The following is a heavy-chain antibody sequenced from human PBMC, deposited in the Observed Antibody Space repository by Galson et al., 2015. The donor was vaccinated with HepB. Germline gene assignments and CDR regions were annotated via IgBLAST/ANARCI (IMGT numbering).Heavy chain of an antibody. CDR1: GGTFSNYI. Sequence: SVKVSCKASGGTFSNYIISWVRQAPGQGLEWMGKIIPLFGVSNYAQDFHDRVTITADKSTNITDMEMHSLTSGDTAVYFCVINYFDTSGYFDFGGQGTLVTVSS. J-gene: IGHJ4*02. D-gene: IGHD3-22*01. CDR3: VINYFDTSGYFDF. CDR2: IIPLFGVS. V-gene: IGHV1-69*02.